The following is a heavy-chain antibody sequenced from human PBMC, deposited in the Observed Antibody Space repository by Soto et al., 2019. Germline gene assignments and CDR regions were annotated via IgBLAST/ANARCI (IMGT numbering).Heavy chain of an antibody. CDR2: IYYSGST. D-gene: IGHD3-10*01. Sequence: SETLSLTCTVSGGSISSGGYYWSWIRQHPGKGLEWIGYIYYSGSTYYNPSLKSRVTISVDTSKNQFSLKLSSVTAADTAVYYCARGRRHYYGSGSYPLGAFDIWGQGTMVTVSS. V-gene: IGHV4-31*03. CDR1: GGSISSGGYY. J-gene: IGHJ3*02. CDR3: ARGRRHYYGSGSYPLGAFDI.